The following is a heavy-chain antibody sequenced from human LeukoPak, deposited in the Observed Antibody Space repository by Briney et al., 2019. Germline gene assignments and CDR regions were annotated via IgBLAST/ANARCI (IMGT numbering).Heavy chain of an antibody. J-gene: IGHJ5*02. Sequence: SETLSLTCAVYGGSFSGYYWSWIRQPPGKGLEWIGEINHSGSTNYNPSLKSRVTISVDTSKNQFSLKLSSVTAADTAVYYCARVAGWPRHNWFDPWGQGTLVTVSS. CDR2: INHSGST. V-gene: IGHV4-34*01. D-gene: IGHD6-19*01. CDR1: GGSFSGYY. CDR3: ARVAGWPRHNWFDP.